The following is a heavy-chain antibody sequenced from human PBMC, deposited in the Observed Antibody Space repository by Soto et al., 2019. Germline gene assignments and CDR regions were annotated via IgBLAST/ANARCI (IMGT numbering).Heavy chain of an antibody. D-gene: IGHD5-18*01. CDR1: GYSFTSYW. CDR2: IDPSDSYT. CDR3: ARHIDTAMVGGYYGMDV. Sequence: GESLKISCKGSGYSFTSYWISWVRQMPGKGLEWMGRIDPSDSYTNYSPSFQGHVTISADKSISTAYLQWSSLKASDTAMYYCARHIDTAMVGGYYGMDVCGQRTTVTVSS. J-gene: IGHJ6*02. V-gene: IGHV5-10-1*01.